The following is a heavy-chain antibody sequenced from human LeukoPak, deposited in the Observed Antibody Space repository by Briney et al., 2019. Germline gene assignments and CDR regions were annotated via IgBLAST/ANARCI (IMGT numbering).Heavy chain of an antibody. J-gene: IGHJ5*02. CDR1: GGSFSGHY. CDR3: ARPFLYYGSGSYYNGAGLNWFDP. Sequence: SETLSLTCAVYGGSFSGHYWSWIRQPPGKGLEWIGEINHSGSTNYNPSLKSRVTISVDTSKNQFSLKLSSVTAADTAVYYCARPFLYYGSGSYYNGAGLNWFDPWGQGTLVTVSS. CDR2: INHSGST. V-gene: IGHV4-34*01. D-gene: IGHD3-10*01.